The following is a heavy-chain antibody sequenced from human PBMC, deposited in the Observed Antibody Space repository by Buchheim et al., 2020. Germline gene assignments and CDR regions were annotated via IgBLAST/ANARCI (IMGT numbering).Heavy chain of an antibody. CDR3: ARVATRGYYYGMDV. CDR2: ISYDGSNK. Sequence: QVQLVESGGGVVQPGRSLRLSCAASGFTFSSYAMHWVRQAPGKGLEWVAVISYDGSNKYYADSVKGRFTISRDNAKNTLYLQMNSLRAEDTAVYYCARVATRGYYYGMDVWGQGTT. D-gene: IGHD3-10*01. V-gene: IGHV3-30*04. CDR1: GFTFSSYA. J-gene: IGHJ6*02.